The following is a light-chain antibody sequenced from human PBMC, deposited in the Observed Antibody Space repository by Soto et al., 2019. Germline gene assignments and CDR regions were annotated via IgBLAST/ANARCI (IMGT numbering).Light chain of an antibody. CDR2: DTS. CDR1: QSVSRS. J-gene: IGKJ2*02. Sequence: EIVGTQSPATLSVSPGERVTLSCRASQSVSRSLAWYQQRPGQAPRLLMYDTSPRATGVPARFSGSGSGTAFSLTISSLQYEDFAVFYCQQYYNWSPCTFGHGTKLEVK. CDR3: QQYYNWSPCT. V-gene: IGKV3-15*01.